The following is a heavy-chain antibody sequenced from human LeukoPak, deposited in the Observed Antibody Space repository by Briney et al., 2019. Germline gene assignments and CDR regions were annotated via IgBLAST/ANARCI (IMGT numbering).Heavy chain of an antibody. CDR1: GSTFSSYA. J-gene: IGHJ4*02. CDR2: ISGSGPYT. D-gene: IGHD2-2*03. V-gene: IGHV3-23*01. CDR3: AKHGYCSGISCFFDF. Sequence: GGSLRLSCAASGSTFSSYAMSRVRQAPGKGLEWVSGISGSGPYTFYTDSVKGRSTISRDSSKNTLYLQMNSLRAEDTALYYCAKHGYCSGISCFFDFWGQGTLVTVSS.